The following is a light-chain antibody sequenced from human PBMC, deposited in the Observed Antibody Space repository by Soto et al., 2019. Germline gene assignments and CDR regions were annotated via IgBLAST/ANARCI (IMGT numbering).Light chain of an antibody. CDR3: QQSYSTLALT. CDR1: QSIATY. V-gene: IGKV1-39*01. J-gene: IGKJ4*01. CDR2: AAS. Sequence: DIQMSQSPSSLSASVGDRVTISCRASQSIATYLSWYQHRPGKAPKLLIYAASTLQTGVPSRFSGSGFGTEFALTISNLQPEDFATYYCQQSYSTLALTFGGGTKLEI.